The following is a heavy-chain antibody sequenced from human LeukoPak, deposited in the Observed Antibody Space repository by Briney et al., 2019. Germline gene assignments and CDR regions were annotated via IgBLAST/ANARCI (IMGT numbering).Heavy chain of an antibody. CDR2: ISNSGTAI. CDR1: GFTVSSYE. CDR3: ARAGYSMDTEYFQH. D-gene: IGHD5-18*01. J-gene: IGHJ1*01. Sequence: GGSLTLSCAASGFTVSSYEMNWVRQAPGKGREWVSYISNSGTAIYYANSVKGRFTISRDNAKSALYLQMNSLRAEDTAVYYCARAGYSMDTEYFQHWGQGTLVTVSS. V-gene: IGHV3-48*03.